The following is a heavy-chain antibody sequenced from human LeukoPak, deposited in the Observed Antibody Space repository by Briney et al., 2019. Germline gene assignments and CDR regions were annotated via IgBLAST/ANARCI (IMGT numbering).Heavy chain of an antibody. J-gene: IGHJ4*02. CDR2: ISSSSSYI. CDR3: ARDPSTIAVAGTYVY. CDR1: GFTFSSYS. D-gene: IGHD6-19*01. V-gene: IGHV3-21*01. Sequence: RGSLRLSCAASGFTFSSYSMNWVRQAPGKGLEWVSSISSSSSYIYYADPVKGRFTISRDNAKNSLYLQMNSLRAEDTAVYYCARDPSTIAVAGTYVYWGQGTLVTVSS.